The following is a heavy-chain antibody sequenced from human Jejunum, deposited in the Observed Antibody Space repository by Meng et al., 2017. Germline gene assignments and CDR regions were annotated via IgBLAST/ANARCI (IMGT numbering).Heavy chain of an antibody. J-gene: IGHJ2*01. CDR1: GFTFTNYW. Sequence: GESLKISCAASGFTFTNYWMSWVRQVPGKGLEWVAQINEDGSEKYYVGSVKGRFTISRDNAKTSMDLQMNSLRGDDTAVYYCAKVERPSGSGWPWYFDLWGRGTLVTVSS. CDR3: AKVERPSGSGWPWYFDL. V-gene: IGHV3-7*01. D-gene: IGHD6-19*01. CDR2: INEDGSEK.